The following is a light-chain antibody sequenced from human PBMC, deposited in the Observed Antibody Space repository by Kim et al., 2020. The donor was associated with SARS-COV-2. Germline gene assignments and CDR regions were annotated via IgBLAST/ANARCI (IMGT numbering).Light chain of an antibody. V-gene: IGLV3-21*04. CDR1: TIGSES. J-gene: IGLJ2*01. CDR3: QVWDSITDHRV. CDR2: YDS. Sequence: YELTQPPSVSVAPGETATISCAGDTIGSESVHWFQLKPGQAPVLLIYYDSDRPSGIPERFSGSNSGGAATLTISRVEAGDEADYFCQVWDSITDHRVFGGGTQLTVL.